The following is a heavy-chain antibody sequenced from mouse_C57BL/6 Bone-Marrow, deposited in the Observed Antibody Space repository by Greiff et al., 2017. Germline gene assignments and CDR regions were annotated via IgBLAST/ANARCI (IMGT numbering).Heavy chain of an antibody. CDR3: ASCSWFAY. CDR2: IDPGHGDT. Sequence: VQLQQSGAELAKPGASVKLSCTASGYNFKDYCMNWVKQRTEQGLEWIGRIDPGHGDTKYDPNFQGKATITADTSSSTAYMQLSSLTSEDTAVDYCASCSWFAYWGQGTMLTVSS. V-gene: IGHV14-2*01. CDR1: GYNFKDYC. J-gene: IGHJ2*01.